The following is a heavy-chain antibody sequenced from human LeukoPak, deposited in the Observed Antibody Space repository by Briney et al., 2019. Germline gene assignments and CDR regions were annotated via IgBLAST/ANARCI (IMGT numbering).Heavy chain of an antibody. CDR1: GGSFSGYY. Sequence: TSETLSLTCAVYGGSFSGYYWSWIRQPPGKGLEWIGEINHSGSTNYNPSLKSRVTISVDTSKNQFSLKLSSVTAADTAVYYCARNDVVATIYWYFDLWGRGTLVTVSS. J-gene: IGHJ2*01. V-gene: IGHV4-34*01. CDR3: ARNDVVATIYWYFDL. CDR2: INHSGST. D-gene: IGHD5-12*01.